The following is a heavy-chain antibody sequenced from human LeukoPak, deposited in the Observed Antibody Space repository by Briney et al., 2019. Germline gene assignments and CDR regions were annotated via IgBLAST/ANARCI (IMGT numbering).Heavy chain of an antibody. D-gene: IGHD6-25*01. J-gene: IGHJ3*02. CDR3: ARQRPNAFDI. CDR2: IYHSGNT. V-gene: IGHV4-39*01. Sequence: SEILSLTCTVSGGSISSSGSYWGWIRQPPGKGLEWIGNIYHSGNTYYNPSLKSRVTMSVDTSKNQFSLKLRSVTAADTSVFYCARQRPNAFDIWGQGTMVTVSS. CDR1: GGSISSSGSY.